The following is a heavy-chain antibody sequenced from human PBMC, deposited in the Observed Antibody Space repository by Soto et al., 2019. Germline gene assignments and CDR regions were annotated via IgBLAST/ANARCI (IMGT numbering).Heavy chain of an antibody. V-gene: IGHV4-34*01. CDR1: GGSFSGYY. D-gene: IGHD3-10*01. CDR3: ARGGYGSGSDYRGTWYYYYYMDV. CDR2: INHSGST. J-gene: IGHJ6*03. Sequence: SETLSLSCAVYGGSFSGYYWSWIRQPPGKGLEWIGEINHSGSTNYNPSLKSRVTISVDTSKNQFSLKLSSVTAADTAVYYCARGGYGSGSDYRGTWYYYYYMDVWGKGTTVTGSS.